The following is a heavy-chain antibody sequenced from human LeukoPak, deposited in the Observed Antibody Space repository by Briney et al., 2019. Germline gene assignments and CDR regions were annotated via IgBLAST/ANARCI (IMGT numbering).Heavy chain of an antibody. Sequence: SQALSLTCTVSGGSISSSSYYWSWIRQPAGKGLEWIGRIYTSGSTNYNPSLKSRVTISVDTSKNQFSLKLSSVTAADTAVYYCARTDLRYYYDSSGDAFDIWGQGTMVTVSS. D-gene: IGHD3-22*01. CDR1: GGSISSSSYY. CDR3: ARTDLRYYYDSSGDAFDI. V-gene: IGHV4-61*02. J-gene: IGHJ3*02. CDR2: IYTSGST.